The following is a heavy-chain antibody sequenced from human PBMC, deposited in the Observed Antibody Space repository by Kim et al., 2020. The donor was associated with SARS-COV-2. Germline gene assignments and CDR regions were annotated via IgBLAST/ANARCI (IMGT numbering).Heavy chain of an antibody. D-gene: IGHD3-22*01. J-gene: IGHJ3*02. Sequence: SETLPLTCTVSGGSISSYYWSWIRQPPGKGLEWIGYIYYSGSTNYNPSLKSRVTISVDTSKNQFSLKLSSVTAADTAVYYCARHSVVALHAAFDIWGQGTMVTVSS. V-gene: IGHV4-59*08. CDR2: IYYSGST. CDR3: ARHSVVALHAAFDI. CDR1: GGSISSYY.